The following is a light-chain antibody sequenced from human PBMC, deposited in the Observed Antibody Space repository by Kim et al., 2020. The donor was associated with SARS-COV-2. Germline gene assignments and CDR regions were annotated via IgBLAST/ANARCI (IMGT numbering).Light chain of an antibody. CDR1: QGVRGY. J-gene: IGKJ2*01. Sequence: DIQMTQSPSALSASVGDRVAITCRASQGVRGYLAWFQQEPGRVPKRLIYDASRLQSGVPSRFSGSGSGTEYTLTISSLQPEDFTTYYCLQYYSFPHTFGQGTKLEI. V-gene: IGKV1-17*03. CDR2: DAS. CDR3: LQYYSFPHT.